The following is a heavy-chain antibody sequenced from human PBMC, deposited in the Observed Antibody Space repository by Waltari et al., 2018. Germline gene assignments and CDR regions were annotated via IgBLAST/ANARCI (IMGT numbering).Heavy chain of an antibody. CDR1: GGSITSSNYY. CDR3: TRASIFGVALDAFDL. J-gene: IGHJ3*01. CDR2: VFCNGDT. Sequence: QVQLQESGPGLLKPSETLSLTCSVSGGSITSSNYYWGWIRQPPGKGLEWIGSVFCNGDTYYHPSLKSRVTVSVDTSKNQVSLKLSSVTAADTAVYYCTRASIFGVALDAFDLWGQGTMVSVSS. D-gene: IGHD3-3*01. V-gene: IGHV4-39*01.